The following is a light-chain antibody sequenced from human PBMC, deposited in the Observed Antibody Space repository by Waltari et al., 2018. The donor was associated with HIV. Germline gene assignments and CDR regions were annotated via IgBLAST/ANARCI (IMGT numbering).Light chain of an antibody. CDR2: HDD. J-gene: IGLJ2*01. CDR1: NSNIGSHA. V-gene: IGLV1-36*01. CDR3: ATWDDGLNDLL. Sequence: QSVLTQSPSVSEAPGQRVTISCSGSNSNIGSHAVTWYRQSPGKPPKLLVYHDDLILSGVSDRLSASKSGTSASLAINDLQSEDESLYYCATWDDGLNDLLFGGGTKVTVL.